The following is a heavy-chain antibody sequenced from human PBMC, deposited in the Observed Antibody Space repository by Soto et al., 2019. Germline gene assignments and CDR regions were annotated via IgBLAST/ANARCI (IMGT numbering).Heavy chain of an antibody. J-gene: IGHJ4*02. CDR2: ITSSSKTI. Sequence: GGSLRLSCAASGFTFSSYNMNWVRQAPGKGLEWVSFITSSSKTIYYADSVKGRFTISRDNAKNSLYLQMNSRRDDDTAVYYCASAGYSSSWPYFDYWGQGTLVTVSS. V-gene: IGHV3-48*02. D-gene: IGHD6-13*01. CDR3: ASAGYSSSWPYFDY. CDR1: GFTFSSYN.